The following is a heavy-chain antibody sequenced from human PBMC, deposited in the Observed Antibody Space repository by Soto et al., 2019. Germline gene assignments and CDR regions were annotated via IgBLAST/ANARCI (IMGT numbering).Heavy chain of an antibody. Sequence: ASVKVSCKASGGTFSSYAISWVRQAPGQGLEWMGGFIPIFGVTNYAQKFQGWVTMTRDTSISTAYMELSRLRSDDTAVYYCARSVGATPRGAFDIWGQGTMVTVSS. D-gene: IGHD1-26*01. CDR1: GGTFSSYA. CDR2: FIPIFGVT. CDR3: ARSVGATPRGAFDI. J-gene: IGHJ3*02. V-gene: IGHV1-2*04.